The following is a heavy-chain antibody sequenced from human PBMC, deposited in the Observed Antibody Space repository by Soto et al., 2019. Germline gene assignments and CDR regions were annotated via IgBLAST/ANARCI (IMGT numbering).Heavy chain of an antibody. J-gene: IGHJ5*02. CDR1: GGSFSGYY. D-gene: IGHD4-17*01. CDR3: ARGLYGDYELETDSPTWFEP. V-gene: IGHV4-34*01. CDR2: INHSGST. Sequence: QVQLQQWGAGLLKPSETLSLTCAVYGGSFSGYYWSWIRQPPGKGLEWIGEINHSGSTNYNPSLKSRVTISVDTSKNQFSLKLSSVTAADTAVYYCARGLYGDYELETDSPTWFEPWGQGTLVTVSS.